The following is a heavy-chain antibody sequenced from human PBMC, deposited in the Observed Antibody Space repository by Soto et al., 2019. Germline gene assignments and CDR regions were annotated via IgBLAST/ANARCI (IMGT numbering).Heavy chain of an antibody. CDR1: GFTFSDSA. CDR3: TRRRDWTAMDPLDY. V-gene: IGHV3-73*02. D-gene: IGHD5-18*01. CDR2: IRNKVNTYAT. Sequence: EVQLVESGGGLVQPGGSLKLSCAASGFTFSDSAMHWVRQASGKGLVWVGRIRNKVNTYATAYAASVKGRFTISRDDSINTIYLQMNSLKTEDTAVYYCTRRRDWTAMDPLDYWGQGTLVTVS. J-gene: IGHJ4*02.